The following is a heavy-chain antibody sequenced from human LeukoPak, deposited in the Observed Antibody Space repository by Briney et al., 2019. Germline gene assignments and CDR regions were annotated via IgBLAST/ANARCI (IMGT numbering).Heavy chain of an antibody. V-gene: IGHV1-69*13. CDR1: GGTFINYA. D-gene: IGHD6-6*01. Sequence: SSVKVSCKASGGTFINYAINWVRQAPAQGLEWMGGIIPTFGTPNYAPELQDRVTLTADEFSRTAYMELSSLRPQDPAVSFCSRKKSIAAFDPWGQGTLVTVSS. J-gene: IGHJ5*02. CDR2: IIPTFGTP. CDR3: SRKKSIAAFDP.